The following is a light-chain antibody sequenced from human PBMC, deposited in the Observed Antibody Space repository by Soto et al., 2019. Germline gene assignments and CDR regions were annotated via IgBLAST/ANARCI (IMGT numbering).Light chain of an antibody. CDR2: DVS. Sequence: QSVLTQPRSVSGSPGQSVSMSCTGTSSDVGGYNYVSWYHQHPGKAPKLMIYDVSQRPSGVPDRFSGSKSGNTASLTISGLQTEDEGDYYCCSYAGRCTLVFGGGTKVTVL. V-gene: IGLV2-11*01. J-gene: IGLJ2*01. CDR3: CSYAGRCTLV. CDR1: SSDVGGYNY.